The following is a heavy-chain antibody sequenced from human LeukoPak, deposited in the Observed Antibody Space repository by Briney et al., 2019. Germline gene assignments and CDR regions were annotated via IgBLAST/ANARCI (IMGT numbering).Heavy chain of an antibody. CDR3: ARQKVKEHTVNTLVGWFDP. CDR1: GGSISSSSYY. J-gene: IGHJ5*02. CDR2: IYYSGST. Sequence: SETLSLTCTVSGGSISSSSYYWGWIRQPPGKGLEWIGSIYYSGSTYYNPSLKSRVTISVDTSKNQFSLKLSSVTAADTAVYYCARQKVKEHTVNTLVGWFDPWGQGTLVTVSS. V-gene: IGHV4-39*01. D-gene: IGHD4-17*01.